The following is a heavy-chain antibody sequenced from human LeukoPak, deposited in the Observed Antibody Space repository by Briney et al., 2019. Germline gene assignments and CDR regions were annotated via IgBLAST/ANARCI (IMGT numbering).Heavy chain of an antibody. CDR2: IETGGAT. CDR1: GFTFSNYG. D-gene: IGHD2/OR15-2a*01. V-gene: IGHV3-23*01. CDR3: AKPLRPTTSYFD. J-gene: IGHJ4*02. Sequence: GGSLRLSCVASGFTFSNYGMRWVRQAPGKGLEWVSSIETGGATYYADSVKGRFTISRDNSKNMLYLQMNSLGAEDTALYYCAKPLRPTTSYFDLGQGTLVTVSS.